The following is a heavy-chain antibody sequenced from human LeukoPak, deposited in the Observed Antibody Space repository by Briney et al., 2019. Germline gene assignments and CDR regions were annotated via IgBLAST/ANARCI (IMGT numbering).Heavy chain of an antibody. J-gene: IGHJ2*01. V-gene: IGHV6-1*01. CDR2: TYFRSKWYN. Sequence: SQTLSLTCAVSGDSVSSDNATWNWIRQSPSRGLEWLGRTYFRSKWYNDFAASVRGRITINADASKNQFSLQLNSVTPEDTAVYYCVRQREQVMLYYYFDLWGRGTLVTVSS. D-gene: IGHD1-26*01. CDR1: GDSVSSDNAT. CDR3: VRQREQVMLYYYFDL.